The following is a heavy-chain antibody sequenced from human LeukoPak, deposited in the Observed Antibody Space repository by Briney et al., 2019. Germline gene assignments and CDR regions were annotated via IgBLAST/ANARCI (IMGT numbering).Heavy chain of an antibody. CDR3: ARRPIHMYSFDY. CDR1: GGSISSYY. J-gene: IGHJ4*02. CDR2: IDYRGST. Sequence: SETLSLTCTVSGGSISSYYWSWIRQPPGKGLEWIAYIDYRGSTTYNPSLKSRVTISVDTSRNQFSLKLSSVTAADTAVYYCARRPIHMYSFDYWSQGTLVTVSS. D-gene: IGHD2-8*01. V-gene: IGHV4-59*01.